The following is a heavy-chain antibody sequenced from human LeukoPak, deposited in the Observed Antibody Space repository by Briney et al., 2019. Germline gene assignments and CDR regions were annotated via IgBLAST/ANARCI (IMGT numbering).Heavy chain of an antibody. V-gene: IGHV1-2*02. Sequence: ASVKVSCKASGYTFTGYYMHWVRQAPGQGLEWMGWINPNSGGTNYAQKFQGRVTMTRDTSISTAYMELSRLRSDDTAVYHCARKIGYCSGGSCYYDYWGQGTLVTVSS. CDR3: ARKIGYCSGGSCYYDY. CDR2: INPNSGGT. J-gene: IGHJ4*02. CDR1: GYTFTGYY. D-gene: IGHD2-15*01.